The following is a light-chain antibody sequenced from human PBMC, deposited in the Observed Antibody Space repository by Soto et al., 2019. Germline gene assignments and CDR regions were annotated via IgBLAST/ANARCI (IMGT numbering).Light chain of an antibody. Sequence: IHLTQSPSSLSASVGARVTLPCRASQCITKYLAWYQQKPGKDPKLLIYAASTLQSGVPSRFSGSGSGTEFTLTISSLQYEDFAVYYCQQYNNWPPKTFGQGTKVDIK. CDR1: QCITKY. CDR2: AAS. J-gene: IGKJ1*01. CDR3: QQYNNWPPKT. V-gene: IGKV1-9*01.